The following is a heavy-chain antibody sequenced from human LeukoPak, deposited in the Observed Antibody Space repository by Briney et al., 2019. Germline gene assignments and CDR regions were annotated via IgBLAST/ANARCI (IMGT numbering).Heavy chain of an antibody. CDR3: ARQRFSEWYFDY. CDR1: GDSISSGGYF. V-gene: IGHV4-31*03. Sequence: SQTLSLTCTVSGDSISSGGYFWSWIRQHPGKGLVWIGYINYSATTYYNPSLKSRLTMSVDTSKNQFSLKLSSVTAADSAVYYCARQRFSEWYFDYWGQGTLVTVSS. J-gene: IGHJ4*02. D-gene: IGHD3-3*01. CDR2: INYSATT.